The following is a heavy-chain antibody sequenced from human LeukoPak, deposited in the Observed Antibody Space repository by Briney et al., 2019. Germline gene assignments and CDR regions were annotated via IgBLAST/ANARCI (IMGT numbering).Heavy chain of an antibody. J-gene: IGHJ4*02. CDR2: IGGSGGST. V-gene: IGHV3-23*01. CDR1: GFTFSSHA. Sequence: GGSLRLSCAASGFTFSSHAMSWVRQAPGKGLEWVSTIGGSGGSTYYAESVKGRFTISRDNSKNTLYLQVDSLRAEDTAVYYCARVVVSSSSDYFDYWGQGTLVTVPS. D-gene: IGHD6-6*01. CDR3: ARVVVSSSSDYFDY.